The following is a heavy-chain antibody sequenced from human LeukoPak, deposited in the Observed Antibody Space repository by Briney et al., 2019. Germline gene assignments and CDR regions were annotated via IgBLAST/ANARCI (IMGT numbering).Heavy chain of an antibody. CDR1: GYTFTSYG. D-gene: IGHD3-3*02. CDR2: ISAYNGNT. CDR3: ARLARDNWFDP. Sequence: GASVKVSCKASGYTFTSYGISWVRQAPGQGLEWMGWISAYNGNTNYAQKLQGRVTMTTDTSTSTANMELRSLRSDDTAVYYCARLARDNWFDPWGQGTLVTVSS. J-gene: IGHJ5*02. V-gene: IGHV1-18*01.